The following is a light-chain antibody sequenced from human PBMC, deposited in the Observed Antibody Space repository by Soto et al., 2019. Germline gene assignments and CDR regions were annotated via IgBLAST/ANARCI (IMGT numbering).Light chain of an antibody. CDR3: QHYYTTPLT. CDR2: WAS. CDR1: QTVLYSSNNKNY. Sequence: DIVMTPSPDSLAVSLGERATINCRSSQTVLYSSNNKNYLAWYQQKPGQPPKLLIYWASTRESGVPDRFSGSGSGTDFTLTINSLQAEDVAVYYCQHYYTTPLTFGGGTKVDIK. J-gene: IGKJ4*01. V-gene: IGKV4-1*01.